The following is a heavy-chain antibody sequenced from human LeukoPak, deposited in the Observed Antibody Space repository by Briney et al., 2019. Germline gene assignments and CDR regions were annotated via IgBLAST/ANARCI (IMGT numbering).Heavy chain of an antibody. Sequence: ASVKVSCKASGGTFSSYAISWVRQAPGQGLEWMGGIIPIFGTANYAQKFQGRVTITADESTSTAYMELSSLRSEDTAVYYCARDYPTPHLGYCSSTSCSGASDAFDIWGQGTMVTVSS. V-gene: IGHV1-69*01. CDR3: ARDYPTPHLGYCSSTSCSGASDAFDI. CDR1: GGTFSSYA. J-gene: IGHJ3*02. D-gene: IGHD2-2*01. CDR2: IIPIFGTA.